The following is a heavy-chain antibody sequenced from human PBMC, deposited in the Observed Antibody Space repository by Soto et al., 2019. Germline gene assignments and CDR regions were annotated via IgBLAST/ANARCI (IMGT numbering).Heavy chain of an antibody. V-gene: IGHV4-39*01. J-gene: IGHJ6*02. D-gene: IGHD6-19*01. CDR3: ARQATGWLVRRYYGMDV. Sequence: TLSLTCTVSGGSISSSSYYWGWIRQPPGKGLEWIGSIYYSGSTYYNPSLKSRVTISVDTSKNQFSLKLSSVTAADTAVYYCARQATGWLVRRYYGMDVWGQGTTVTVSS. CDR2: IYYSGST. CDR1: GGSISSSSYY.